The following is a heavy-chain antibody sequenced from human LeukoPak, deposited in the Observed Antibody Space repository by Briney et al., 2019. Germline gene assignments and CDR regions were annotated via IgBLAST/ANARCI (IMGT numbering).Heavy chain of an antibody. CDR3: ATIPMGYSGYDDYYYYYYGMDV. V-gene: IGHV3-23*01. Sequence: AGGSLRLSCAASGFTFSIYAMSWVRQAPGKGLESVSAISGSGGSTYYADSVKGRFTISRDNSKNTLYLQMNSQRAEDTAVYYCATIPMGYSGYDDYYYYYYGMDVWGQGTTVTVS. CDR2: ISGSGGST. CDR1: GFTFSIYA. D-gene: IGHD5-12*01. J-gene: IGHJ6*02.